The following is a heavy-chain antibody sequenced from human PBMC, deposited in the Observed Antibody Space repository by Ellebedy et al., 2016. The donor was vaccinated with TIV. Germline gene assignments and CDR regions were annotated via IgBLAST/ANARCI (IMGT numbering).Heavy chain of an antibody. CDR1: GFTISRHW. V-gene: IGHV3-7*01. J-gene: IGHJ3*02. CDR3: ARLIGGTCQCAFDI. Sequence: GESLKISCAASGFTISRHWMSWVRQGPGKGLEWVANINQDGGEKNYVDSVRGRFTTSRDNAKNSLYLQMNSLRAEDTAVYYCARLIGGTCQCAFDIWGQGTMVTVSS. CDR2: INQDGGEK. D-gene: IGHD2-15*01.